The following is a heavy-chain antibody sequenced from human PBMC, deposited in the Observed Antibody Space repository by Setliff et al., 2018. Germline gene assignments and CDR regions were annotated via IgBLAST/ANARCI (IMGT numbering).Heavy chain of an antibody. CDR1: GFTFSYCG. D-gene: IGHD2-15*01. Sequence: GGSLRLSCAASGFTFSYCGIHWVRQAPGKGLEWVAVFWANGNNKYYADSVKGRFTISRDNSQNTVYLQMDSLRAEDTAVYYCARDDDTTSRYSRFEHWGQGTPVTVSS. J-gene: IGHJ5*02. V-gene: IGHV3-33*01. CDR2: FWANGNNK. CDR3: ARDDDTTSRYSRFEH.